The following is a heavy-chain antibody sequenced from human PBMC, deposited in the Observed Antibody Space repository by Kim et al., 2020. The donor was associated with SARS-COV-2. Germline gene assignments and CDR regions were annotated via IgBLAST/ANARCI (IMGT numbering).Heavy chain of an antibody. J-gene: IGHJ4*02. CDR2: ISYDGSNK. D-gene: IGHD1-20*01. CDR1: GFTFSSYG. V-gene: IGHV3-30*18. CDR3: AKDLRMRYFDY. Sequence: GGSLRLSCAASGFTFSSYGMHWVRQAPGKGLEWVAVISYDGSNKYYADSVKGRFTISRDNSKNTLYLQMNSLRAEDTAVYYCAKDLRMRYFDYWGQGTLVPVSS.